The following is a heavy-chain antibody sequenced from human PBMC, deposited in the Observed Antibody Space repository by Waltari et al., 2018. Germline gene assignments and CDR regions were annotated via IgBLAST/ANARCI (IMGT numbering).Heavy chain of an antibody. D-gene: IGHD3-22*01. V-gene: IGHV4-39*01. CDR2: IYYSGST. J-gene: IGHJ2*01. Sequence: QLQLQESGPGLVKPSETLSLTCTVSGGSISSSSYSWGWIRQPPGKGREWIGSIYYSGSTYYNPSLKSRVTISVDTSKNQFSLKLSSVTAADTAVYYCARARITMIVVVPRWYFDLWGRGTLVTVSS. CDR1: GGSISSSSYS. CDR3: ARARITMIVVVPRWYFDL.